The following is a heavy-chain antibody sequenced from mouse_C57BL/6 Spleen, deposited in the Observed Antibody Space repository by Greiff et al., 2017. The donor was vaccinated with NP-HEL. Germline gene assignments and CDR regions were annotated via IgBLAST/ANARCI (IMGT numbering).Heavy chain of an antibody. J-gene: IGHJ3*01. CDR1: GYTFTSYW. D-gene: IGHD1-1*01. Sequence: QVQLQQPGAELVKPGASVKLSCKASGYTFTSYWMQWVKQSPGQGLEWIGEIDPSDSYTNYNQKFKGKATLTVDTSSSTAYMQLSSLTSEDSAVYYCASHYYGSTAWFAYWGQGTLVTVSA. V-gene: IGHV1-50*01. CDR3: ASHYYGSTAWFAY. CDR2: IDPSDSYT.